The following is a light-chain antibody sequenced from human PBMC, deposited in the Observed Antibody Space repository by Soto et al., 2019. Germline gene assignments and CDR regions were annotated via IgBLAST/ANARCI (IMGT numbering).Light chain of an antibody. J-gene: IGKJ1*01. CDR2: KAS. Sequence: DIQTTQSPSTLSASVGDRVTITCRASQSIDSWLAWYQHKPGKAPKLLIFKASTLETGVPSRFSGSGSETEFTLTISSLQPDDSATYYCQPYNSYSRTFGQGTKVDI. CDR1: QSIDSW. CDR3: QPYNSYSRT. V-gene: IGKV1-5*03.